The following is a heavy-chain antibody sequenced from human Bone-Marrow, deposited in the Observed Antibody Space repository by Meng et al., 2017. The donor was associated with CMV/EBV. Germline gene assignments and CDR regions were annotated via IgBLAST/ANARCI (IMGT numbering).Heavy chain of an antibody. CDR2: IIPILGIA. J-gene: IGHJ4*02. D-gene: IGHD6-19*01. V-gene: IGHV1-69*10. CDR1: GGTFSSYA. CDR3: SRASVGSGWYYFDY. Sequence: SVKVSCKASGGTFSSYAISWVRQAPGQGLEWMGGIIPILGIANYAQKFQGRVTITADKSTSTAYMELSSLRSEDTAVYYCSRASVGSGWYYFDYWGQGTLVTVSS.